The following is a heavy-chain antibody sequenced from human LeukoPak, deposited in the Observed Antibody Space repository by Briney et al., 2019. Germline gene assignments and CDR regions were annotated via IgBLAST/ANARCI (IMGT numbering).Heavy chain of an antibody. V-gene: IGHV3-21*03. D-gene: IGHD4-17*01. Sequence: GGSLRLSCATSGLAFSSYTMNWVRQAPGKGLEWVSSISSGSSYIYYADSVQGRFTISRDNSKNTVYLQMNSVRVEDTAVYYCARDPRTTGKSNYGMDVWGQGTTVTVSS. CDR3: ARDPRTTGKSNYGMDV. J-gene: IGHJ6*02. CDR2: ISSGSSYI. CDR1: GLAFSSYT.